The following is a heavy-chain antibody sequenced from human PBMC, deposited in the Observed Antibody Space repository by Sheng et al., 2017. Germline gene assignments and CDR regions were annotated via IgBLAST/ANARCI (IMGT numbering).Heavy chain of an antibody. Sequence: QVQLVESGGGVVQPGRSLRLSCAASGFTFSSYGMHWVRQAPGKGLEWVAVVWNDGNRKYYADSVKGRFTISRDNSKNTLYLQMNSLTAEDTSIYYCAKERAPGGYLYFDNWGQGTLVTVSS. CDR2: VWNDGNRK. J-gene: IGHJ4*02. CDR1: GFTFSSYG. V-gene: IGHV3-33*06. D-gene: IGHD3-22*01. CDR3: AKERAPGGYLYFDN.